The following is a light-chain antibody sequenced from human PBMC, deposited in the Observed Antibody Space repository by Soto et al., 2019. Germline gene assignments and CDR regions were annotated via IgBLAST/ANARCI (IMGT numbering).Light chain of an antibody. J-gene: IGKJ2*01. CDR3: QQYNNWPLYT. CDR1: QSVSSS. V-gene: IGKV3-15*01. Sequence: EIVMTQSPATLSVSPGERATLSCRASQSVSSSLAWYQQKPGQAPRLLIYGASTRATGIPARFSGSGSGTEFTLTISSLQSEDFAVSYCQQYNNWPLYTFGQGTKLEIK. CDR2: GAS.